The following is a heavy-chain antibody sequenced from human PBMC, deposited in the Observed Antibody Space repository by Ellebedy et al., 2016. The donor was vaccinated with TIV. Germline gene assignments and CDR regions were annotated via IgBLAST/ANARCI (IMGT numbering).Heavy chain of an antibody. V-gene: IGHV3-23*01. J-gene: IGHJ2*01. Sequence: GGSLRLXCAASGLTFRSYAMAWVRQAPGKGLECVSVISGRGGNTYYADSVKGRFTISRDNSKNTVYLQMNNLRAEDTAVHYCAKAYGDSANWYFDLWGRGTLINVSS. CDR3: AKAYGDSANWYFDL. D-gene: IGHD4-17*01. CDR1: GLTFRSYA. CDR2: ISGRGGNT.